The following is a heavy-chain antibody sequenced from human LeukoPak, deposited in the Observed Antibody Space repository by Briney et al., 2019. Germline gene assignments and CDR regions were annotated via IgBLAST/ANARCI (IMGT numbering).Heavy chain of an antibody. D-gene: IGHD7-27*01. CDR3: VRDRNWAFDY. Sequence: GGSLRLSCAASGFTFSTYTMNWVRQAPGKGLEWVSFINTKSKTIYYADSVKGRFTISRYNGKSSLYLQMNSLRAEDTALYYCVRDRNWAFDYWGQGTLVTVSS. V-gene: IGHV3-48*01. CDR2: INTKSKTI. CDR1: GFTFSTYT. J-gene: IGHJ4*02.